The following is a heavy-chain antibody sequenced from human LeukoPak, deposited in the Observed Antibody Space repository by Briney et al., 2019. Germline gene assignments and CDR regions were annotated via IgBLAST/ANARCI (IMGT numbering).Heavy chain of an antibody. J-gene: IGHJ3*02. CDR1: GFTFSSYW. D-gene: IGHD1-26*01. CDR2: IWSDGSNK. V-gene: IGHV3-30*02. CDR3: ASLGAESDAFDI. Sequence: GGSLRLSCAASGFTFSSYWMHWVRQAPGKGLEWVAFIWSDGSNKYYADSVKGRFTISRDNSKNTLYLQMNSLRAEDTAVYYCASLGAESDAFDIWGQGTMVTVSS.